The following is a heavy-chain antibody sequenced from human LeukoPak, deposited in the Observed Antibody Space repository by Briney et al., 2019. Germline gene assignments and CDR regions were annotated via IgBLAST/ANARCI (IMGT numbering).Heavy chain of an antibody. CDR2: IYYSGST. Sequence: SETLSLTCTVSGGSIGSYYWSWIRQPPGKGLEWIGYIYYSGSTNYNPSLKSRVTISVDTSKNQFSLKLSSVTAADTAVYYCAREMGYRAFDIWGQGTMVTVSS. J-gene: IGHJ3*02. CDR3: AREMGYRAFDI. CDR1: GGSIGSYY. D-gene: IGHD2-15*01. V-gene: IGHV4-59*01.